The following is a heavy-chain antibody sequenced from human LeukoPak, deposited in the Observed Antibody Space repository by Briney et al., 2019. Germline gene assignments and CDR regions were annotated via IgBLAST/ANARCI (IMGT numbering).Heavy chain of an antibody. CDR2: ISAYNGNT. D-gene: IGHD3-9*01. CDR1: GYTFTSYG. J-gene: IGHJ5*02. CDR3: ARDWRGYDILTGSNWFDP. Sequence: ASVKVSCTASGYTFTSYGISWVRQAPGQGLEWMGWISAYNGNTNYAQKLQGRVTMTTDTSTSTAYMELRSLRSDDTAVYYCARDWRGYDILTGSNWFDPWGQGTLVTVSS. V-gene: IGHV1-18*01.